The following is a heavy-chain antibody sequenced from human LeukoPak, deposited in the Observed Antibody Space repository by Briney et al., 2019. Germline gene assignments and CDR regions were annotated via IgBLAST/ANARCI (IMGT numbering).Heavy chain of an antibody. CDR1: GFTFSSYS. J-gene: IGHJ4*02. D-gene: IGHD6-13*01. CDR2: ISSSSSYI. V-gene: IGHV3-21*01. CDR3: ARDQAAAGIGGFDY. Sequence: GGSLRLSCAASGFTFSSYSMNWVRQAPGKGLEWVSSISSSSSYIYYADPVKGRFTISRDNAKNSLYLQMNSLRAEDTAVYYCARDQAAAGIGGFDYWGQGTLVTVSS.